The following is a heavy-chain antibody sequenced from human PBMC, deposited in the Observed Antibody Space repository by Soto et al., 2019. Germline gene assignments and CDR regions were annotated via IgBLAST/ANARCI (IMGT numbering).Heavy chain of an antibody. CDR3: ARGKVYYDILTGYYTRHPLDY. CDR2: INHSGST. Sequence: QVQLQQWGAGLLKPSETLSLTCAVYGGSFSGYYWSWIRQPPGKGLEWMGEINHSGSTNYNPSLKGRVTRSVGTSQNQCSLKLSSVTAADTAVYYCARGKVYYDILTGYYTRHPLDYWGQGTLVTVSS. V-gene: IGHV4-34*01. CDR1: GGSFSGYY. J-gene: IGHJ4*02. D-gene: IGHD3-9*01.